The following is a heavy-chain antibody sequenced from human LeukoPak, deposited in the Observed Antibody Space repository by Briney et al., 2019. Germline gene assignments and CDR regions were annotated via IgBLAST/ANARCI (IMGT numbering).Heavy chain of an antibody. CDR1: GFTFSSYG. CDR2: ISYDGSNK. D-gene: IGHD6-19*01. V-gene: IGHV3-30*03. J-gene: IGHJ4*02. Sequence: GGSLRLSCAASGFTFSSYGMHWVRQAPGKGLEWVAVISYDGSNKYYADSVKGRFTISRDNAKNSLYLQMNSLRDEDTAVYYCARVGGSGLDFDYWGQGTLVTVSS. CDR3: ARVGGSGLDFDY.